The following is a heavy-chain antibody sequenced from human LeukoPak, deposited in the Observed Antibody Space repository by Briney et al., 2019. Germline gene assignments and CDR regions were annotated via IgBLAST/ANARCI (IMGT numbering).Heavy chain of an antibody. CDR3: ARAVYSSGWFNY. D-gene: IGHD6-19*01. J-gene: IGHJ4*02. CDR1: GGSFSGYY. V-gene: IGHV4-34*01. CDR2: INHSGST. Sequence: PSETLSLTCAVYGGSFSGYYWSWIRQPPGKGLEWIGEINHSGSTNYSPSLKSRVTISVDTSKNQFSLKLSSVTAADTAVYYCARAVYSSGWFNYWGQGTLVTVSS.